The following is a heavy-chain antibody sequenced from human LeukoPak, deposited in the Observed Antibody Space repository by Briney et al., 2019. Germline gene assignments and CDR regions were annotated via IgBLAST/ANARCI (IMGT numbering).Heavy chain of an antibody. J-gene: IGHJ4*02. Sequence: ASVKVSCKASGYTFTGYYMHWVRQAPGQGLEWMGWIDPNSGGTAYAQKFQGRVTMTRDTSISTVYMELSRLRSDDTAVYYCTSVYNSGWYFDYWGQGTLVTVSS. CDR1: GYTFTGYY. V-gene: IGHV1-2*02. CDR2: IDPNSGGT. D-gene: IGHD6-19*01. CDR3: TSVYNSGWYFDY.